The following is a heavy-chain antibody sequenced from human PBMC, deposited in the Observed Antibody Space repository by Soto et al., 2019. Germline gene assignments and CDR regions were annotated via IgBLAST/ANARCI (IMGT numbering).Heavy chain of an antibody. Sequence: SETLSLTCALYGGSFDGYYWSWIRQSPGKGLEWIGEIHHSGSTKYNPSLKSRVSLSADTSTKQFSLKMTSMTAADRGVYYCARGVDSWSGYLFWGQGTPVTVS. CDR2: IHHSGST. CDR3: ARGVDSWSGYLF. J-gene: IGHJ4*02. D-gene: IGHD3-3*01. CDR1: GGSFDGYY. V-gene: IGHV4-34*01.